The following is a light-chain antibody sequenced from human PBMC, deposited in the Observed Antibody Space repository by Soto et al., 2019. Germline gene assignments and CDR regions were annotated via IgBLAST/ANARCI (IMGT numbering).Light chain of an antibody. J-gene: IGKJ4*01. Sequence: DIQLTQSPSFLSASIGDRVTITCRVSLGISSYLAWYQQKPGKAPKRLIYAASTLQNLVPSRFSGSGSGTEFTLTISSLQPEDFATYYCQQVNIYLLTFGGGTKVVIK. CDR1: LGISSY. CDR3: QQVNIYLLT. V-gene: IGKV1-9*01. CDR2: AAS.